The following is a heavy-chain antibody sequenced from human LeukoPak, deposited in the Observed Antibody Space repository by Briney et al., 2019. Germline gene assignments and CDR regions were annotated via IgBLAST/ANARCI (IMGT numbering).Heavy chain of an antibody. CDR1: GFTFSNYV. J-gene: IGHJ4*02. V-gene: IGHV3-33*01. Sequence: GRSLRLSCVASGFTFSNYVMHWVRQAPGKGLEWVAIIWHDGSNKYYTDSVRGRFSISRDNSKNTLYLQMNSLRAEDTAVYYCARDRDGDYAFDYWGQGTLVTVSS. CDR3: ARDRDGDYAFDY. CDR2: IWHDGSNK. D-gene: IGHD4-17*01.